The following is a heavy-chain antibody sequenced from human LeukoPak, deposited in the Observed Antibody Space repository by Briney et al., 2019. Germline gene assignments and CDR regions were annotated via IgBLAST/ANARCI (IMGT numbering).Heavy chain of an antibody. V-gene: IGHV3-66*01. J-gene: IGHJ4*02. Sequence: GGSLRLSCAASGFTVSSNYMSWVRQAPGKGLEWVSVIYSCGSTYYADSVKGRFTISRDNSKNTLYLQMNSLRAEDTAVYYCAKDPKLYYYDSSGYYPPLAGWGQGTLVTVSS. CDR3: AKDPKLYYYDSSGYYPPLAG. D-gene: IGHD3-22*01. CDR1: GFTVSSNY. CDR2: IYSCGST.